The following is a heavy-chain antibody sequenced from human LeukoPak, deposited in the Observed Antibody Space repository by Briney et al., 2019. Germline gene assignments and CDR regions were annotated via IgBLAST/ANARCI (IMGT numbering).Heavy chain of an antibody. Sequence: SETLSLTCAVYGGSFSGYYWSWIRQPPGKGLEWIGEINHSGSTNYNPSLKSRVTISVDTSKNQFSLKLSSVTAADTAVYFCARGRVSSSSWSSTYYYYFYMDVWGRGTTVTVSS. CDR1: GGSFSGYY. CDR3: ARGRVSSSSWSSTYYYYFYMDV. J-gene: IGHJ6*03. D-gene: IGHD6-13*01. CDR2: INHSGST. V-gene: IGHV4-34*01.